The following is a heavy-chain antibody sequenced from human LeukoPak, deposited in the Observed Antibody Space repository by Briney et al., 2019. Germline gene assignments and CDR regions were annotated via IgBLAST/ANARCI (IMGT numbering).Heavy chain of an antibody. CDR2: FDPEDGET. Sequence: ASVKVSCKVSGYTLTDLSMHWVRQAPGKGLEWMGGFDPEDGETIYAQKFQGRVTMTEDTSTDTAYMELSSLRSEDTAVYYCATGKIKGWRKASFDPWGQGTLVTVSS. V-gene: IGHV1-24*01. D-gene: IGHD1-14*01. J-gene: IGHJ5*02. CDR3: ATGKIKGWRKASFDP. CDR1: GYTLTDLS.